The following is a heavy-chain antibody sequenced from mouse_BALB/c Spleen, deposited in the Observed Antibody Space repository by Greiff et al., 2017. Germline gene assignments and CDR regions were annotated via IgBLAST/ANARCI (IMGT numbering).Heavy chain of an antibody. CDR2: SRNKANDYTT. D-gene: IGHD1-2*01. Sequence: EVKLVESGGGLVQPGGSLRLSCATSGFTFSDFYMEWVRQPPGKRLEWIAASRNKANDYTTEYSASVKGRFIVSRDTSQSILYLQMNALRAEDTAIYYCARDAFITTATGYFDVWGAGTTVTVAS. J-gene: IGHJ1*01. CDR3: ARDAFITTATGYFDV. V-gene: IGHV7-1*02. CDR1: GFTFSDFY.